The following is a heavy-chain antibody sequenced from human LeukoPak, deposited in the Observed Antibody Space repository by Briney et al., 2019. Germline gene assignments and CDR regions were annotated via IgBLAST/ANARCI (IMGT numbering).Heavy chain of an antibody. CDR2: INPSAGTT. CDR3: AKAGMLGDHGGPFDY. V-gene: IGHV1-46*01. D-gene: IGHD3-10*02. CDR1: GYSFTSYY. Sequence: ASVKVSFKASGYSFTSYYMHWVRQAPGQGLEWMGIINPSAGTTTYAQKFQGRVTMTRDTSTSTIYMELTSLTSEDTAFYYCAKAGMLGDHGGPFDYWGQGTLVTVSS. J-gene: IGHJ4*02.